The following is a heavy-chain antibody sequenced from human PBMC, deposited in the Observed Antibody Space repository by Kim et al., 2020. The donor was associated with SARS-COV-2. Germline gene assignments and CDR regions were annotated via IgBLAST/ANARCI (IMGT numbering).Heavy chain of an antibody. V-gene: IGHV4-31*02. CDR3: ARVLIAAFDI. Sequence: GNTYHPPPPKVRVTISVDTSKNQFSLKLSSVTAADTAVYYCARVLIAAFDIWGQGTMVTVSS. J-gene: IGHJ3*02. D-gene: IGHD2-8*01. CDR2: GNT.